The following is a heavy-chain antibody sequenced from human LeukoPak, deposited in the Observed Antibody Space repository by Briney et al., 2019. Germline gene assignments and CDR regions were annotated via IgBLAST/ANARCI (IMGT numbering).Heavy chain of an antibody. CDR3: ARDDFWSGYYYYYYGMDV. Sequence: PGGSLRLSCAASGFTFSSYSMNWVRQAPGKGLEWVSSISSSSYIYYADSVKGRFTISRDNAKNSLYLQMNSLRAEDTAVYYCARDDFWSGYYYYYYGMDVWGQGTTVTVSS. V-gene: IGHV3-21*01. J-gene: IGHJ6*02. CDR1: GFTFSSYS. CDR2: ISSSSYI. D-gene: IGHD3-3*01.